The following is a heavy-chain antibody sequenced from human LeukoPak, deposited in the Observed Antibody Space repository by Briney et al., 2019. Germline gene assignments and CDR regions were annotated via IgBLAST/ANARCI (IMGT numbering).Heavy chain of an antibody. CDR2: ITTSNSYI. D-gene: IGHD2-21*02. V-gene: IGHV3-21*01. CDR3: ARVVDCGGDCYVGYWFDP. CDR1: GFNFTTYI. J-gene: IGHJ5*02. Sequence: GGSLRLSCAASGFNFTTYIMNWVRQAPGKGLEWVSSITTSNSYIYYADSVKGRFTISRDNAKNSLYLQMNSLRAEDTAVYYCARVVDCGGDCYVGYWFDPWGQGTLVTVSS.